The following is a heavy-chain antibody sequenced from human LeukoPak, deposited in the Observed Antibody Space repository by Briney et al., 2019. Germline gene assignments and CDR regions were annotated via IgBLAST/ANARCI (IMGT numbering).Heavy chain of an antibody. CDR3: ASQYCGGDCYNY. D-gene: IGHD2-21*02. Sequence: GGSLTLSCAASGFTFRSYSMNWPRHAPGKGREWVSSISSSSSYIYYADSVKGRFTISRDNAKNSLYLQMNSLRAEDTAVYYCASQYCGGDCYNYWGEGTLVTVSS. J-gene: IGHJ4*02. CDR1: GFTFRSYS. CDR2: ISSSSSYI. V-gene: IGHV3-21*01.